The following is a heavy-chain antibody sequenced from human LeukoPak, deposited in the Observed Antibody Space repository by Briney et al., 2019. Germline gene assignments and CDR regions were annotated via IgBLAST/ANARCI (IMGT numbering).Heavy chain of an antibody. CDR3: AKLGLLNWFDP. D-gene: IGHD6-13*01. Sequence: SQTLSLTCTVSGGSISSGDYYWSWIRQPPGKGLEWIGYIYYSGSTYYNPSLKSRVTISVDTSKNQFSLKLSSVTAADTAVYYSAKLGLLNWFDPWGQGTLVTVSS. CDR1: GGSISSGDYY. J-gene: IGHJ5*02. CDR2: IYYSGST. V-gene: IGHV4-30-4*08.